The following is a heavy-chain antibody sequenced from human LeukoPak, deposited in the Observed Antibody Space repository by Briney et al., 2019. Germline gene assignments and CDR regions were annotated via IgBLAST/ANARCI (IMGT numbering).Heavy chain of an antibody. CDR3: ATLGRGIVVRGTTVY. Sequence: PGGSLRLSCAASGFTFSSYAMSWVRQAPGKGLEWVSAISGSGGSTYYADSVKGRFTISRDNSKNTLYLQMNSLRAEDTAVYYCATLGRGIVVRGTTVYWGQGTLVTVSS. J-gene: IGHJ4*02. V-gene: IGHV3-23*01. CDR1: GFTFSSYA. CDR2: ISGSGGST. D-gene: IGHD3-22*01.